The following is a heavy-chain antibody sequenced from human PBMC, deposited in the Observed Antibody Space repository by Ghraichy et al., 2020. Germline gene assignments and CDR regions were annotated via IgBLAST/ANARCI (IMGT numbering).Heavy chain of an antibody. CDR2: INHSGST. CDR3: ARAGTRYCTNGVCYTRRAYNDY. J-gene: IGHJ4*02. D-gene: IGHD2-8*01. Sequence: SQTLSLTCAVYGGSFSGYYWSWIRQPPGKGLEWIGEINHSGSTNYNPSLKSRVTISVDTSKNQFSLKLSSVTAADTAVYYCARAGTRYCTNGVCYTRRAYNDYWGQGTLVTVSS. V-gene: IGHV4-34*01. CDR1: GGSFSGYY.